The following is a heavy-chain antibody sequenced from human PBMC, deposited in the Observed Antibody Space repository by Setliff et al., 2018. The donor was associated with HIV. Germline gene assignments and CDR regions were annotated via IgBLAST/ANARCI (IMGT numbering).Heavy chain of an antibody. CDR3: ARGYGAGYYFDS. Sequence: SSETLSLTCAVYGGSFSGYHWTWIRQPPGKGLEWIGEINHSGNTNYSPSLKRRVTISVDTFKNQISLRMISVTAADTAVYYCARGYGAGYYFDSWGQGTLVTVSS. V-gene: IGHV4-34*01. CDR1: GGSFSGYH. CDR2: INHSGNT. J-gene: IGHJ4*02. D-gene: IGHD4-17*01.